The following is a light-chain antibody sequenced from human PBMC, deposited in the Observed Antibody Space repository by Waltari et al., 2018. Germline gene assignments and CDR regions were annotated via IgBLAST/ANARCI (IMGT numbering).Light chain of an antibody. CDR3: QETSNLSRT. J-gene: IGKJ1*01. V-gene: IGKV3D-7*01. CDR1: QSVSNK. Sequence: EIVMTQSPATLSLSPGKTATISCRTSQSVSNKLAWYQQKPGQAPRLLIYGASSRATGIPDRFSGSGSGTDFTLTISSLEPEDFAVYYCQETSNLSRTFGQGTKVEI. CDR2: GAS.